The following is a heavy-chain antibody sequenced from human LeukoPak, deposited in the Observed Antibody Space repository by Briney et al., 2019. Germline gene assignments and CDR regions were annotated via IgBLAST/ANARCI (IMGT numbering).Heavy chain of an antibody. CDR3: ARGGTYGDFPFDY. V-gene: IGHV1-69*13. J-gene: IGHJ4*02. Sequence: ASVKVSCKASGGTFSSYAISWVPQAPGQGLEWMGGIIPIFGTANYAQKFQGRVTITADESTSTAYMELSSRRSEDTAVYYCARGGTYGDFPFDYWGQGTLVTVSS. D-gene: IGHD4-17*01. CDR2: IIPIFGTA. CDR1: GGTFSSYA.